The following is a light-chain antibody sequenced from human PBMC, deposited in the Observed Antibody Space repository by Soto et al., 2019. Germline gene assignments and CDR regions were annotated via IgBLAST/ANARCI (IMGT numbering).Light chain of an antibody. CDR2: GAS. CDR3: LQDHDYPLT. CDR1: QGIRSD. J-gene: IGKJ4*01. V-gene: IGKV1-6*01. Sequence: AIQMTQSPSSLSASVGDRVTITCRTSQGIRSDLAWYQLRPGKAPKLLIYGASSLQSGVPSRFSGSRAGTDFSLTISCLPPEDFATYYCLQDHDYPLTFGGGTKVEIK.